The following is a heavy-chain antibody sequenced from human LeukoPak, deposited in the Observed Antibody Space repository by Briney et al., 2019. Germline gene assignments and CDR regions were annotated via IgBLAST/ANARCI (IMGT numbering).Heavy chain of an antibody. CDR2: ISWHSGSV. CDR3: AKDGDSSGWLMYYFDY. CDR1: GFKFDDYA. D-gene: IGHD6-19*01. V-gene: IGHV3-9*03. Sequence: GGSLRLSCAASGFKFDDYAMHWVRQAPGKGLEWVSGISWHSGSVKYADFVKGRFTISRDNAKNSLYLQMNSLRAEDMALYYCAKDGDSSGWLMYYFDYWGQGTLVTVSS. J-gene: IGHJ4*02.